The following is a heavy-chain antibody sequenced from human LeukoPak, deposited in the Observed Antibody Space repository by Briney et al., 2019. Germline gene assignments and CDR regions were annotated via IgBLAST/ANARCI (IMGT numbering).Heavy chain of an antibody. D-gene: IGHD1-26*01. CDR1: GFTVSSNY. Sequence: GGSLRLSCVASGFTVSSNYMSWVRQAPGKGLEWVSYITSSSSTIYYADSVKGRFTISRDNAKNSLYLQMNSLTAEGTAVYYCARSGTYAYFDFWGQGTLVTVSS. CDR2: ITSSSSTI. J-gene: IGHJ4*02. V-gene: IGHV3-48*01. CDR3: ARSGTYAYFDF.